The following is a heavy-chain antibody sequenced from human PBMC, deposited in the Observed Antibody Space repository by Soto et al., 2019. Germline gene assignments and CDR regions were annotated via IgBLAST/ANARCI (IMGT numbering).Heavy chain of an antibody. V-gene: IGHV3-23*01. D-gene: IGHD3-10*01. CDR1: GFTFSSSA. Sequence: EVRLLESGGDLIQPGGSLRLSCAASGFTFSSSAMSWVRQAPDKGLEWVSSVGGGGDTTSYADSVKGRFTVSRDGSKNTLYLQMSSLRAEDTALYYCAKGRGGSGSLTPRVDFWGQGTLVTVSS. J-gene: IGHJ4*02. CDR2: VGGGGDTT. CDR3: AKGRGGSGSLTPRVDF.